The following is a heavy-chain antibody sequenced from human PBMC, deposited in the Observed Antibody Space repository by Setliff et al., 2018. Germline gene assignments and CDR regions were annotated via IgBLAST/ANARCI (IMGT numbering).Heavy chain of an antibody. CDR3: ARESSGGTTYYYYMDV. V-gene: IGHV3-7*01. J-gene: IGHJ6*03. CDR2: INQYGNET. D-gene: IGHD6-25*01. Sequence: PGGSLRLSCAASDLNFDKYWMTWVRQAPGKGLEWVANINQYGNETYSVDSVKGRFTISRDNSKNTLYLQVNSLSADDTAVYYCARESSGGTTYYYYMDVWGKGTTVTVSS. CDR1: DLNFDKYW.